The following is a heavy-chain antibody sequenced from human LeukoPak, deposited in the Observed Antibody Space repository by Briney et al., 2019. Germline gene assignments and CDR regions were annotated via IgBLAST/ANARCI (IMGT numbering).Heavy chain of an antibody. CDR2: IYYSGST. V-gene: IGHV4-59*05. J-gene: IGHJ4*02. CDR1: GFIFSSYSMN. Sequence: GSLRLSCAASGFIFSSYSMNWVRQAPGKGLEWIASIYYSGSTYYNPALKSRVTISVDTSKNQFSLKLSSVTAADTAVYYCARGNYDYVWGGIDYWGQGTLDTVSS. CDR3: ARGNYDYVWGGIDY. D-gene: IGHD3-16*01.